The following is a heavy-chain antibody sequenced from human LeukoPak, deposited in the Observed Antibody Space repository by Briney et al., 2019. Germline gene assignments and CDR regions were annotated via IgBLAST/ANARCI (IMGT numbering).Heavy chain of an antibody. V-gene: IGHV3-30-3*01. CDR3: AKDTGRITITVPKDAFDI. CDR1: GFTFSSYA. J-gene: IGHJ3*02. Sequence: GGSLRLSCAASGFTFSSYAMHWVRQAPGKGLEWVAVISYDGSNKYYADSVKGRFTISRDNSKNTLYLQMNSLRAEDTAVYCCAKDTGRITITVPKDAFDIWGQGTMVTVSS. D-gene: IGHD1-20*01. CDR2: ISYDGSNK.